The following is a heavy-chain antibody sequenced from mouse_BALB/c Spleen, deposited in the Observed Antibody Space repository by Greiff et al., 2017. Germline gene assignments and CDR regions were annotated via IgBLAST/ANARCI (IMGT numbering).Heavy chain of an antibody. CDR2: IDPENGDT. J-gene: IGHJ4*01. CDR3: NAWAGTGFYYAMDY. D-gene: IGHD4-1*01. CDR1: GFNIKDYY. V-gene: IGHV14-4*02. Sequence: EVQLQQSGAELVRSGASVKLSCTASGFNIKDYYMHWVKQRPEQGLEWIGWIDPENGDTEYAPKFQGKATMTADTSSNTAYLQLSSLTSEDTAVYYWNAWAGTGFYYAMDYWGQGTSVTVSS.